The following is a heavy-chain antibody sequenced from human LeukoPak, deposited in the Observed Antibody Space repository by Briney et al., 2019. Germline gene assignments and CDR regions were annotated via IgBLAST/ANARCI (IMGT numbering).Heavy chain of an antibody. CDR1: GYTFTSYD. D-gene: IGHD3-10*01. V-gene: IGHV1-8*03. CDR3: ARGWGITMVRGARRPFDY. J-gene: IGHJ4*02. CDR2: MNPNSGNT. Sequence: GASVKVSCKASGYTFTSYDINWVRQATGQGLEWMGWMNPNSGNTGCAQKFQGRVTITRNTSISTAYMELSSLRSEDTAVYYCARGWGITMVRGARRPFDYWGQGTLVTVSS.